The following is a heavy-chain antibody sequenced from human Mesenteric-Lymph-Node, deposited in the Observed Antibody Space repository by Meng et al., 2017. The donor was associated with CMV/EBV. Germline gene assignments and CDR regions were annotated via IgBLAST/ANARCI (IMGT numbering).Heavy chain of an antibody. D-gene: IGHD3-22*01. CDR2: IYYSGST. V-gene: IGHV4-39*01. CDR3: ARLGMIVVAVGY. J-gene: IGHJ4*02. Sequence: TVSGGSSSSSSYYWGGIRQPPGKGLEWIGSIYYSGSTYYNPSLKSRVTISVDTSKNQFSLKLSSVTAADTAVYYCARLGMIVVAVGYWGQGTLVTVSS. CDR1: GGSSSSSSYY.